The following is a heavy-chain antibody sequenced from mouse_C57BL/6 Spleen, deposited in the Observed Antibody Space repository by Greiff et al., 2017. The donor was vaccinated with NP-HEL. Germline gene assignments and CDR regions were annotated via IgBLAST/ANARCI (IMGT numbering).Heavy chain of an antibody. CDR1: GYSITSGYY. Sequence: ESGPGLVKPSQSLSLTCSVTGYSITSGYYWNWIRQFPGNKLEWMGYISYDGSNNYNPSLKNRISITRDTSKNQFFLKFNSVTTEDTATYYCARGGYGYDGYYYAMDYWGQGTSVTVSS. CDR2: ISYDGSN. D-gene: IGHD2-2*01. CDR3: ARGGYGYDGYYYAMDY. V-gene: IGHV3-6*01. J-gene: IGHJ4*01.